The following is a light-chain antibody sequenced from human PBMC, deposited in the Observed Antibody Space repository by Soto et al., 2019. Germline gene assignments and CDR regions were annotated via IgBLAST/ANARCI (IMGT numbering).Light chain of an antibody. CDR1: QSVSSN. Sequence: EIVMTQSPATLSVSPGERATLSCRASQSVSSNLAWYQQKPGQAPRLLIYDASSRASGIPDRFSGSGSGTDFTLTISRLEPEDFAVYYCQQYTSSPVTFGGGTKVDIK. J-gene: IGKJ4*01. V-gene: IGKV3-20*01. CDR3: QQYTSSPVT. CDR2: DAS.